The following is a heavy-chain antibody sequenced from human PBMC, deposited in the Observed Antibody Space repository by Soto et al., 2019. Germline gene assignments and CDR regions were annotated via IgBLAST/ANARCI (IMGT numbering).Heavy chain of an antibody. CDR2: IYYSGST. Sequence: PSETLSLTCTVSGGSISSGGYYWSWIRQHPGKGLEWIGYIYYSGSTYYNPSLKSRVTISVDTSRNQFSLKLSSVTAADTAVYYCARSFDADYGFAPPELQFDYWGQGTLVTVSS. D-gene: IGHD4-17*01. CDR1: GGSISSGGYY. CDR3: ARSFDADYGFAPPELQFDY. V-gene: IGHV4-31*03. J-gene: IGHJ4*02.